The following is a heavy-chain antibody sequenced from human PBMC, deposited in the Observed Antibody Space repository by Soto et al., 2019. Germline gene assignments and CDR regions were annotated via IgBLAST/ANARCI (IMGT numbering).Heavy chain of an antibody. J-gene: IGHJ6*02. D-gene: IGHD7-27*01. CDR3: AKDGAGDYYGMDV. Sequence: ASVKVSCKASGGTFSNYAISWVRQAPGQGLEWMGWINPNSGGTNYAQKFQGWVTMTRDTSISTAYMELSRLRSDDTAVYYCAKDGAGDYYGMDVWGQGTTVTVSS. CDR1: GGTFSNYA. V-gene: IGHV1-2*04. CDR2: INPNSGGT.